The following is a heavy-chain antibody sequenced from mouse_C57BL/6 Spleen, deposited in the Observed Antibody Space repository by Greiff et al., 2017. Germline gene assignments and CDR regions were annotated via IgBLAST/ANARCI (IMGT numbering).Heavy chain of an antibody. D-gene: IGHD3-3*01. CDR3: ARRAGTDFDY. CDR1: GYTFTSYG. V-gene: IGHV1-81*01. CDR2: IYPRSGNT. J-gene: IGHJ2*01. Sequence: VKLMESGAELARPGASVKLSCKASGYTFTSYGISWVKQRTGQGLEWIGEIYPRSGNTYYNEKFKGKATLTADKSSSTAYMELRSLTSEDSAVYFCARRAGTDFDYWGQGTTLTVSS.